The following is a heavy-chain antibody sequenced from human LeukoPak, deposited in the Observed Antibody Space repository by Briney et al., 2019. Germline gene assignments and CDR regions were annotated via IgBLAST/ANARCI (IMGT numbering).Heavy chain of an antibody. V-gene: IGHV3-21*01. CDR2: ISSSSSYI. CDR1: GFTFSSYS. D-gene: IGHD6-19*01. Sequence: GGSLRLSCAASGFTFSSYSMNWVRQAPGKGLEWVSFISSSSSYIYYADSVKGRFTISRDNAKNSLYLQMNSLRAEDTAVYYCATDRGSSGWSNNGLFDYWGQGTLVTVSS. CDR3: ATDRGSSGWSNNGLFDY. J-gene: IGHJ4*02.